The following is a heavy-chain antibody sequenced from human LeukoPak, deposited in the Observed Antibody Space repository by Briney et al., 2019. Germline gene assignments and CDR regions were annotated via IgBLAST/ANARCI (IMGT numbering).Heavy chain of an antibody. J-gene: IGHJ6*02. CDR2: INSGGSGT. D-gene: IGHD6-19*01. CDR1: GFAFSSNW. CDR3: ARDLYSSGWYYYGMDV. Sequence: GGSLRLSCAASGFAFSSNWMHWVRQTPGKGLVWVSRINSGGSGTSYADSVKGRFTISRDNAKNTLYLQMNSLRAEDTAVYYCARDLYSSGWYYYGMDVWGQGTTVTVSS. V-gene: IGHV3-74*01.